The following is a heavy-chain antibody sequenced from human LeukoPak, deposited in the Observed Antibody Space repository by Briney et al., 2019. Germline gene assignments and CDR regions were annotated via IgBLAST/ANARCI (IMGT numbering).Heavy chain of an antibody. Sequence: GGSLRLSCAASGFTFSSYGMHWVRQAPGKGLEWVALIWYDGSNKYYADSVKGRFTISRDNSKNTLYLQIYSLRAEDTAVYYCARRAVAGSYNFDYWGQGTLV. J-gene: IGHJ4*02. V-gene: IGHV3-33*01. D-gene: IGHD6-13*01. CDR3: ARRAVAGSYNFDY. CDR2: IWYDGSNK. CDR1: GFTFSSYG.